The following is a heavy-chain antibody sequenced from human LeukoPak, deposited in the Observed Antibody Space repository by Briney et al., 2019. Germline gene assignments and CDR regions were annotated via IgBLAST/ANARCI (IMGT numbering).Heavy chain of an antibody. CDR1: RYTFSSYD. CDR2: MNPNTGNT. D-gene: IGHD3-22*01. J-gene: IGHJ4*02. CDR3: ARLSQTPDYYGSGGYFYLGY. Sequence: ASVRVSCKGYRYTFSSYDINWVRQAPGQGLEWMGWMNPNTGNTGYAPKFQGRVTMPRDTSISTAYMELRGLRSEDTAVYYCARLSQTPDYYGSGGYFYLGYWGQGTRVTVSS. V-gene: IGHV1-8*01.